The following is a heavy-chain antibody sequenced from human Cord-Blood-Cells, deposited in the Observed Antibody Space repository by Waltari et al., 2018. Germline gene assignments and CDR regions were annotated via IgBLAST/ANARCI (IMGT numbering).Heavy chain of an antibody. CDR2: IIPIFGTA. V-gene: IGHV1-69*01. Sequence: QLLQSVAVMKKLGSSVMVSCTDSGISFCSLAISWVRQAPAQGLEWMGGIIPIFGTANYAQKCQGRVTITADESTSTAYMELSSLRSEDTAVYYCASEVGGYYYDSSGYFDYWGQGTLVTVSS. D-gene: IGHD3-22*01. CDR3: ASEVGGYYYDSSGYFDY. CDR1: GISFCSLA. J-gene: IGHJ4*02.